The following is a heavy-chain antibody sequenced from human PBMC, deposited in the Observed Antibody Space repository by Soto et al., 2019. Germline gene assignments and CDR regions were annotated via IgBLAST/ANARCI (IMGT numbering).Heavy chain of an antibody. D-gene: IGHD2-2*01. V-gene: IGHV3-23*01. J-gene: IGHJ5*02. Sequence: GGSLRLSCAASGLTFSNYAMGWVRQAPGKGMEWVSAISGSGGSTYYADSVKGRFTISRDNSKNTLYLQMNSLRAEDTAVYYCARDENIVVVGARWFDPWGQGTLGTV. CDR2: ISGSGGST. CDR3: ARDENIVVVGARWFDP. CDR1: GLTFSNYA.